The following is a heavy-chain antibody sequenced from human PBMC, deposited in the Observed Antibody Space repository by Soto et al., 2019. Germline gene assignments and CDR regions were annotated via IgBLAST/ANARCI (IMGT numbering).Heavy chain of an antibody. Sequence: QVQLVESGGGVVQPGRSLRLSCAASGFTFSSYAMHWVRQAPGKGLEWVAVISYDGSNKYYADSVKGRFTISRDNSKNTLYLQMNSLRAEDTAVYYCARDLMPHEYYYYYYGMDVWGKGTTVTVSS. J-gene: IGHJ6*04. CDR3: ARDLMPHEYYYYYYGMDV. CDR1: GFTFSSYA. CDR2: ISYDGSNK. D-gene: IGHD2-2*01. V-gene: IGHV3-30-3*01.